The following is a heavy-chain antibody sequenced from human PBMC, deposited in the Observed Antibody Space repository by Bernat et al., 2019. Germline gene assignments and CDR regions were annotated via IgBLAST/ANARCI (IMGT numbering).Heavy chain of an antibody. D-gene: IGHD2-2*01. CDR2: INAGNGNT. CDR1: GYTFTSYA. Sequence: QVQLVQSGAEVKKPGASVKVSCKASGYTFTSYAMHWVRQAPGQRLEWMGWINAGNGNTKYSQKFQGRVTITRDTSASTAYMELSSLRSEDTAVYYCARDSIHSYGMDVWGQGTTVTVSS. V-gene: IGHV1-3*01. CDR3: ARDSIHSYGMDV. J-gene: IGHJ6*02.